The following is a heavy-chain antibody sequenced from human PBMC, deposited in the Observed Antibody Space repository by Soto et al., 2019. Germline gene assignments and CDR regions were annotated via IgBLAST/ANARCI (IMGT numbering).Heavy chain of an antibody. J-gene: IGHJ3*01. CDR3: ARGLDYGGNTAASHV. Sequence: QLVQSGAAVKEPGESLKIACKGSGFSFTTYWIAWVRQMPGKVLEWMGIIYPCGSKTTYSPSFQGQVTISADESIRSVSEQWSRLQASDTARYYCARGLDYGGNTAASHVWGQGTMVTVSA. CDR1: GFSFTTYW. D-gene: IGHD4-17*01. V-gene: IGHV5-51*03. CDR2: IYPCGSKT.